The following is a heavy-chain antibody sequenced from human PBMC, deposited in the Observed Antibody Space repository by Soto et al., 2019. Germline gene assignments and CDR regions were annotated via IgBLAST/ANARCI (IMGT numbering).Heavy chain of an antibody. J-gene: IGHJ6*03. D-gene: IGHD6-6*01. CDR2: IYWDDDK. V-gene: IGHV2-5*02. CDR3: THAPSIATFNYYYYYMDV. Sequence: SGPTLVNPTQTLTLTCTFSGFSLSTTGVGVAWIRQPPGKALEWLALIYWDDDKRYSPSPKSRLTITQDTSKNQVVLTMTNMDPVDTATYYCTHAPSIATFNYYYYYMDVWGKGTTVTVSS. CDR1: GFSLSTTGVG.